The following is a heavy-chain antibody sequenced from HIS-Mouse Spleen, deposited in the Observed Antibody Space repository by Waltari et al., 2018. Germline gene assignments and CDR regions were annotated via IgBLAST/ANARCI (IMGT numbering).Heavy chain of an antibody. CDR1: GGSISSSSYY. D-gene: IGHD6-13*01. CDR2: VGYRVGT. V-gene: IGHV4-39*07. J-gene: IGHJ2*01. Sequence: QLQLQESGPGVVTPSATLSLTCTVSGGSISSSSYYWRWIRQPPGKGLEWIGSVGYRVGTYENPASKSRVTIAVGTSKKLLSLKGRSVTAAETAAHYCAGECPYSSSWYDWYFDLWGRGTLVTVSS. CDR3: AGECPYSSSWYDWYFDL.